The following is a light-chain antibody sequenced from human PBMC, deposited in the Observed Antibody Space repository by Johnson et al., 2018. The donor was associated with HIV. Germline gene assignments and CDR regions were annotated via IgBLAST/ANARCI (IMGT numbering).Light chain of an antibody. Sequence: VLTQPPSVSAAPGQKVTISCSGSSSNIGNNYVSWYQQLPGRAPKLLIYDNNKRPSGIPDRFSGSKSGTSATLGITGLQTGDEADYYCGTWDSSLRVGFFGTGTKVTVL. CDR3: GTWDSSLRVGF. CDR2: DNN. CDR1: SSNIGNNY. J-gene: IGLJ1*01. V-gene: IGLV1-51*01.